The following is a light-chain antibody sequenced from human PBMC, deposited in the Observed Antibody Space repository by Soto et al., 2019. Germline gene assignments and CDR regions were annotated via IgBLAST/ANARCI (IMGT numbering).Light chain of an antibody. Sequence: GKTESPATLPVFTGERATLSCRASQSVSSNLAWYQQKPGQAPRLLIYGASTRATGIPARFSGSGSGTEFTLTISSLQSXDFAVYYCQQYKHWPPIMFGQGRRLE. CDR1: QSVSSN. J-gene: IGKJ5*01. CDR2: GAS. V-gene: IGKV3-15*01. CDR3: QQYKHWPPIM.